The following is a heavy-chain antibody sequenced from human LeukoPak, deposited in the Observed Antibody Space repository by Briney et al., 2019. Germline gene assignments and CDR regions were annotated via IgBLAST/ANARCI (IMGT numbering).Heavy chain of an antibody. CDR3: ARLYGSGSYYHIDV. D-gene: IGHD3-10*01. V-gene: IGHV1-18*01. J-gene: IGHJ6*02. CDR1: GYTFTSYD. Sequence: ASVKVSCKTSGYTFTSYDISWVRQAPGQGLEWMGRIGVYRGNTNYAQNLQGRVTLTTDTSTTTAYMELRNLRSDDTATYYCARLYGSGSYYHIDVWGQGTTVIVSS. CDR2: IGVYRGNT.